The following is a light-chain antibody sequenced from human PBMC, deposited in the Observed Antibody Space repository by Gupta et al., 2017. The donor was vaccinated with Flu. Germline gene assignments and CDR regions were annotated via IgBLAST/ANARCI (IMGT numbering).Light chain of an antibody. CDR3: LLSYSGPRV. CDR1: TGAVTNGHY. Sequence: QAVVTQEPSLTVSPGGTVTPTCVSSTGAVTNGHYPYWFQQKPGQAPRTLIYDTTYKHSWTPARFSGSLLGDKAALTLSGAQPEDEAEYYCLLSYSGPRVFGGGTKLTVL. V-gene: IGLV7-46*01. J-gene: IGLJ3*02. CDR2: DTT.